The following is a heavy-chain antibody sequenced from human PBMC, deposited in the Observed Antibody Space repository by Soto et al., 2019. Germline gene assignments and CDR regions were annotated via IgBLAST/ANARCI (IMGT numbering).Heavy chain of an antibody. CDR3: VKGPNTYYDFWSGYYLDLEFDY. D-gene: IGHD3-3*01. CDR1: GFTFSSYA. J-gene: IGHJ4*02. CDR2: ISSNGGST. Sequence: GGSLRLSCSASGFTFSSYAMHWVRQAPGKGLEYVSAISSNGGSTYYADSVKGRFTISRDNSKNTLYLQMSSLRAEDTAVYYRVKGPNTYYDFWSGYYLDLEFDYWGQGTLVTVSS. V-gene: IGHV3-64D*06.